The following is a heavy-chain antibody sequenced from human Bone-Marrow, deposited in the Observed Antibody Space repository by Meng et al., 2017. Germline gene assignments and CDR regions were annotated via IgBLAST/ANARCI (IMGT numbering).Heavy chain of an antibody. CDR3: AGKTYSSGWGEYFQH. CDR2: IIPIFGTA. J-gene: IGHJ1*01. Sequence: VQCVQSGAGVTQPGSSVKVSCEDSGGTFSSYAISWVRQDPGQGLEWMGGIIPIFGTANYEQKFQGRVTITTDESTSTAYMELSSLRSEDTAVYYCAGKTYSSGWGEYFQHWGQGTLVTVSS. V-gene: IGHV1-69*05. D-gene: IGHD6-19*01. CDR1: GGTFSSYA.